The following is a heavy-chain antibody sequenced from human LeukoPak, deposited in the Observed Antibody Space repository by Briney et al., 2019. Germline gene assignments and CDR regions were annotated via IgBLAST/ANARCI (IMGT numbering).Heavy chain of an antibody. J-gene: IGHJ4*02. Sequence: PGGSLRLSCAASGFTFSSYEMNWVRQAPGKGLEWVPYISSSGSTIYYADSVKGRFTISRDNAKNSLYLQMNSLRAEDTAVYYCARDHDYGDSDYWGQGTLVTVSS. D-gene: IGHD4-17*01. CDR2: ISSSGSTI. CDR1: GFTFSSYE. V-gene: IGHV3-48*03. CDR3: ARDHDYGDSDY.